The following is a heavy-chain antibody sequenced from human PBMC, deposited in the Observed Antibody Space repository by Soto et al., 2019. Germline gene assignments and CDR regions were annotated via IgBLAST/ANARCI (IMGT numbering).Heavy chain of an antibody. V-gene: IGHV1-69*13. CDR1: GGTFSSYA. J-gene: IGHJ6*02. Sequence: SVKVSCKASGGTFSSYAISWVRQAPGQGLEWLGGIIPIFGTANYAQKFQGRVTITADESTSTAYMELSSLRSEDTAVYYCARGSITIFGGSSTPSYHYGMDVWGQGTTVTVSS. D-gene: IGHD3-3*01. CDR3: ARGSITIFGGSSTPSYHYGMDV. CDR2: IIPIFGTA.